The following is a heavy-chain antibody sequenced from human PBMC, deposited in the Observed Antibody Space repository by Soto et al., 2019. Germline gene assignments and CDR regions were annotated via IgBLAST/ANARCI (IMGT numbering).Heavy chain of an antibody. CDR2: TYSGGST. V-gene: IGHV3-53*01. J-gene: IGHJ6*02. CDR3: ARKLSGAVQGWAYGMDV. D-gene: IGHD1-26*01. Sequence: GGSLRLSCAASGFTVSTYNMIWVRQAPVKGLEWVSVTYSGGSTQYADSVKGRFTVSRDNSKNTLYLQMSSLRDEDTAVYYCARKLSGAVQGWAYGMDVCGRGTTVTVS. CDR1: GFTVSTYN.